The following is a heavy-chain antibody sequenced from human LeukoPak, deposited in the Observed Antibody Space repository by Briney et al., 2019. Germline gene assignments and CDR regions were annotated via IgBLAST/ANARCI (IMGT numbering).Heavy chain of an antibody. V-gene: IGHV4-59*08. CDR3: ARRLRQNLFDP. CDR1: GVSISGDY. CDR2: IYYSGSS. J-gene: IGHJ5*02. Sequence: SETLSLTYTVSGVSISGDYWSWIRLPPGKGLEWIGYIYYSGSSNYNPSLKSRVTMSVDTSKNQFSLKLTSVTAADTAVYYCARRLRQNLFDPWGQGTLVTVSS. D-gene: IGHD4-17*01.